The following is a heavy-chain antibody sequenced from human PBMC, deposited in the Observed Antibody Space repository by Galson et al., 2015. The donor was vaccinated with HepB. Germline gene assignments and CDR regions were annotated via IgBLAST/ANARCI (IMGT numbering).Heavy chain of an antibody. CDR3: AREREPIAVAGTRRYYYYGMDV. Sequence: SLRLSCAASGFTVSSNYMSWVRQAPGKGLEWVSVIYSGGSTYYADSVKGRFTISRDNSKNTLYLQMNSLRAEDTAVYYCAREREPIAVAGTRRYYYYGMDVWGQGTTVTVSS. CDR1: GFTVSSNY. J-gene: IGHJ6*02. V-gene: IGHV3-53*01. CDR2: IYSGGST. D-gene: IGHD6-19*01.